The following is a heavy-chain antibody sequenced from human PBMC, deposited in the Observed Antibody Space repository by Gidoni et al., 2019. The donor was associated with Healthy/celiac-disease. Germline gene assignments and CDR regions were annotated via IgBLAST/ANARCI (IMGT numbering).Heavy chain of an antibody. CDR3: AKGDDIVVVITIVFDY. CDR1: GFTFSSYA. J-gene: IGHJ4*02. Sequence: EVQLLESGGGLVQPGGSLRISCAASGFTFSSYAMSWVRQAPGKGLEWVSAISGSGGSTYYADSVKGRFTISRDNSKNTLYLQMNSLRAEDTAVYYCAKGDDIVVVITIVFDYWGQGTLVTVSS. D-gene: IGHD3-22*01. V-gene: IGHV3-23*01. CDR2: ISGSGGST.